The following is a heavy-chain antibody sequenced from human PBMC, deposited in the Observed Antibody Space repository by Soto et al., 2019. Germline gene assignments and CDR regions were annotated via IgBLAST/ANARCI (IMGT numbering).Heavy chain of an antibody. V-gene: IGHV3-49*03. CDR1: GFTFGGYG. CDR2: IRSKAYSRTA. Sequence: GGSLRLSCSTSGFTFGGYGVSWFRQAPGKGLEWIGFIRSKAYSRTAEYAASVRGRFIISRDDSEGIAYLQMNSLQNEDTGVYYCARDRNGWETRATYYDYWGPGTKVTVSS. CDR3: ARDRNGWETRATYYDY. D-gene: IGHD1-26*01. J-gene: IGHJ4*02.